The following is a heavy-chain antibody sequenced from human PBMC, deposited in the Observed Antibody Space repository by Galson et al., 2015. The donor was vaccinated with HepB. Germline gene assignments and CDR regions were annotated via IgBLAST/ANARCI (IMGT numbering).Heavy chain of an antibody. CDR2: ISWNSGSI. J-gene: IGHJ6*02. V-gene: IGHV3-9*01. Sequence: SLRLSCAASGFTFDDYAMHWVRQVPGKGLEWVSGISWNSGSIGYADSVKGRFTISRDNAKNSLYLQMNSLRAEDTATYYCARISYSGSYGGMDVWGQGTPVTVSS. CDR3: ARISYSGSYGGMDV. CDR1: GFTFDDYA. D-gene: IGHD1-26*01.